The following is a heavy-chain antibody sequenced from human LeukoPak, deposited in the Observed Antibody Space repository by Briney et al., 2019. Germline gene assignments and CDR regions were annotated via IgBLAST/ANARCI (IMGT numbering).Heavy chain of an antibody. Sequence: GGSLRLSCAASGFTVNTNYMSWVRQAPGKGLEWVSLISSGGGTYYADSVKGRFTISRDNSKNTLYLQMNSLGAEDTALYYCAKDPNRYYYETSGDDSWGQGTLVTVSS. D-gene: IGHD3-22*01. V-gene: IGHV3-66*01. CDR2: ISSGGGT. CDR1: GFTVNTNY. CDR3: AKDPNRYYYETSGDDS. J-gene: IGHJ4*02.